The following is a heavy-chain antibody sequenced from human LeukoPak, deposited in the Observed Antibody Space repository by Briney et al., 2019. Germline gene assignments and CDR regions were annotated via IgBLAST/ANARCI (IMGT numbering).Heavy chain of an antibody. D-gene: IGHD3-3*01. CDR3: ARLDHYDFWSGLYFDY. J-gene: IGHJ4*02. CDR2: IYHSGST. V-gene: IGHV4-38-2*01. Sequence: PSETLSLTCAVPGYSISSGYYWGWIRQPPGKGLEWIGSIYHSGSTYYNPSLKSRVTISVDTSKNQFSLKLSSVTAADTAVYYCARLDHYDFWSGLYFDYWGQGTLVTVSS. CDR1: GYSISSGYY.